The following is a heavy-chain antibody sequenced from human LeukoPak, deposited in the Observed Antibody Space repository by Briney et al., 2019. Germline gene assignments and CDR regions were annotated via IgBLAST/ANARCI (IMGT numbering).Heavy chain of an antibody. CDR3: ARDLSSPGIAVAGTSPSYDY. CDR1: GGSISSSSYY. Sequence: PSETLSLTCTVSGGSISSSSYYWGWIRQPPGKGLEWIGSIYYSGSTYYNPSLKSRVTISVDTSKNQFSLKLSSVTAADTAVYYCARDLSSPGIAVAGTSPSYDYWGQGTLVTVSS. J-gene: IGHJ4*02. D-gene: IGHD6-19*01. V-gene: IGHV4-39*07. CDR2: IYYSGST.